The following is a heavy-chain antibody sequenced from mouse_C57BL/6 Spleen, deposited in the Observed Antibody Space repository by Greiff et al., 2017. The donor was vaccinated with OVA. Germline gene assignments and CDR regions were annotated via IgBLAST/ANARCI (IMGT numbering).Heavy chain of an antibody. Sequence: VMLVESGPELVKPGASVKISCKASGYAFSSSWMNWVKQRPGKGLEWIGRIYPGDGDTNYNGKFKGKATLTADKSSSTAYMQLSSLTSEDSAVYFCARYDGYWYFDVWGTGTTVTVSS. V-gene: IGHV1-82*01. D-gene: IGHD2-3*01. CDR2: IYPGDGDT. CDR1: GYAFSSSW. CDR3: ARYDGYWYFDV. J-gene: IGHJ1*03.